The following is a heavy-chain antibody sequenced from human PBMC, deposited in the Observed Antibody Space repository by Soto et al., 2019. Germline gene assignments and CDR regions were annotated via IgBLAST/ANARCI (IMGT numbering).Heavy chain of an antibody. CDR2: IYYSGST. V-gene: IGHV4-59*01. D-gene: IGHD3-10*01. Sequence: SETLSLTCTVSGGSISGYYWSWIRQAPGKGLEWIAYIYYSGSTNYNPSLKSRVTISVDMSKNQFSLKLTSVTAADTALYCCARDVTTYGPPAAMDVWGQGTTVTVSS. CDR3: ARDVTTYGPPAAMDV. CDR1: GGSISGYY. J-gene: IGHJ6*02.